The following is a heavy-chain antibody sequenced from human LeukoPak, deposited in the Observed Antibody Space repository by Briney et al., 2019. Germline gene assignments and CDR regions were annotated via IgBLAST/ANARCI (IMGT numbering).Heavy chain of an antibody. CDR3: ARVGIYGDYNRYFDY. CDR2: INWNGGSI. D-gene: IGHD4-17*01. Sequence: GGSLRLSCAASGFTFDDCGMSWVRHPPGKGPEWVSGINWNGGSIGYADSVKGRFTISRDNAKNSLFLQMNSLRAEDTALYFCARVGIYGDYNRYFDYWGQGTLVTVSS. V-gene: IGHV3-20*04. J-gene: IGHJ4*02. CDR1: GFTFDDCG.